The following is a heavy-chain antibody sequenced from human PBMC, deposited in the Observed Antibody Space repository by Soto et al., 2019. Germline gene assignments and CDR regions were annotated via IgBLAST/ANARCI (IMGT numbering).Heavy chain of an antibody. CDR1: GYTFGSYV. CDR2: ISTYNHNT. V-gene: IGHV1-18*03. CDR3: GRRRWENSDAYDI. D-gene: IGHD1-26*01. Sequence: QVQLVQSGAEVRKPGASVKVSCKASGYTFGSYVISWVRQAPGQGLEWMGWISTYNHNTDYAQRLQGRVTMTTGTSTSTAYMDLRSLRLDDMAVYYCGRRRWENSDAYDIWGQRTKVTVAS. J-gene: IGHJ3*02.